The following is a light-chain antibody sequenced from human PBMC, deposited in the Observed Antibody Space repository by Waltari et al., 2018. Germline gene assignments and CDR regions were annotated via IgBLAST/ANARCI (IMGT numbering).Light chain of an antibody. V-gene: IGKV3-15*01. CDR1: HTVLSS. CDR2: GAS. CDR3: QQYNNWLLFT. Sequence: EVVMTQSPATLSVSPGERANPSCRASHTVLSSFAWYQQKPVQAPRLLIYGASTRATGIPARFSGSGSGTDFILTISNVQSEDSAVYYCQQYNNWLLFTFGPGTKVEI. J-gene: IGKJ3*01.